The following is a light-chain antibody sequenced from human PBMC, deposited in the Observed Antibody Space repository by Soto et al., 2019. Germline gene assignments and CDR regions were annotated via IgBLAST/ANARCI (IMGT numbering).Light chain of an antibody. CDR2: GAS. J-gene: IGKJ5*01. CDR3: QQYGSSPIT. CDR1: QSILRSY. Sequence: EIVLTQSPGTLSLSPGERVTLSCRASQSILRSYLGWYQQVPGQAPRLLVYGASYRATGIPDRFSGSGSGTDFTLTISRLEPEDFAVYYCQQYGSSPITFGQGTRLEIK. V-gene: IGKV3-20*01.